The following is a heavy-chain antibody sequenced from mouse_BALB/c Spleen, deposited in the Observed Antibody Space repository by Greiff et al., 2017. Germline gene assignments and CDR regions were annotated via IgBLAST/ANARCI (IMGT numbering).Heavy chain of an antibody. J-gene: IGHJ2*01. CDR2: INPYNDGT. CDR1: GYTFTSYV. D-gene: IGHD1-2*01. CDR3: ARYTLRRYFDY. Sequence: EVQLVESGPELVKPGASVKMSCKASGYTFTSYVMHWVKQKPGQGLEWIGYINPYNDGTKYNEKFKGKATLTSDKSSSTAYMELSSLTSEDSAVYYCARYTLRRYFDYWGQGTTLTVSS. V-gene: IGHV1-14*01.